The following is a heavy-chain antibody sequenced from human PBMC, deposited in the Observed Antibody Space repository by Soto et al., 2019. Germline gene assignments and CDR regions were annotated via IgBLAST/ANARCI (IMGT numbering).Heavy chain of an antibody. CDR2: ISYDGSNK. V-gene: IGHV3-30*18. CDR3: AKELSPRRLLPGIAEAAPIYYYYYGMDV. J-gene: IGHJ6*02. D-gene: IGHD6-13*01. Sequence: GGSLRLSCAASGFTFSSYGMHWVRQAPGKGLEWVAVISYDGSNKYYADSVKGRFTISRDNSKNTLYLQMNSLRAEDTAVYYCAKELSPRRLLPGIAEAAPIYYYYYGMDVWGQGTTVTSP. CDR1: GFTFSSYG.